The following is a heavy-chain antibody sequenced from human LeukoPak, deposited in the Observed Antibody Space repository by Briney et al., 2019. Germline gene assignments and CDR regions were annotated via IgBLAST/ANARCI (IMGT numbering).Heavy chain of an antibody. Sequence: PSETLSLTCTVSGGSISSYYWSWIRQPPGKGLEWIGYIYYSGSTNYNPSLKSRVTISVDTSKNQFSLELSSVTAADTAVYYCARDSSSWDDWFDPWGQGTLSPSPQ. V-gene: IGHV4-59*01. CDR3: ARDSSSWDDWFDP. D-gene: IGHD6-13*01. J-gene: IGHJ5*02. CDR1: GGSISSYY. CDR2: IYYSGST.